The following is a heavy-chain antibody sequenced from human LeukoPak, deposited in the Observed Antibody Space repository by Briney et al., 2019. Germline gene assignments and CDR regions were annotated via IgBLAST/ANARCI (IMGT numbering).Heavy chain of an antibody. Sequence: ASVKVSCKASGYTFTGYYMHWVRQAPGQGLEWMGWINPNSGGTNYAQKLQGRVTMTTDTSTSTAYMELRSLRSDDMAVYYCARGGYNGGDIVVVPAAIDYWGQGTLVTVSS. D-gene: IGHD2-2*01. CDR3: ARGGYNGGDIVVVPAAIDY. CDR1: GYTFTGYY. V-gene: IGHV1-2*02. J-gene: IGHJ4*02. CDR2: INPNSGGT.